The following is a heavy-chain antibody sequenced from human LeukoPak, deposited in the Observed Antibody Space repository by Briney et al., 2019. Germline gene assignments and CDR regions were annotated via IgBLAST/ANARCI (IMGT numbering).Heavy chain of an antibody. D-gene: IGHD1-26*01. CDR1: GYTFTSYD. CDR3: ARGLGGSYEMNWFDP. CDR2: MNPSSGNT. Sequence: ASVKVSCKASGYTFTSYDINWVRQATGQGLEWMGWMNPSSGNTGYAQKFQGRVTMTRNTSISTAYMELSSLRSEDTAVYYCARGLGGSYEMNWFDPWGQGTLVTVSS. J-gene: IGHJ5*02. V-gene: IGHV1-8*01.